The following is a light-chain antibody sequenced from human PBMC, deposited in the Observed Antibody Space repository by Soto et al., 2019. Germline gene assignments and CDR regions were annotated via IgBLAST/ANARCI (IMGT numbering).Light chain of an antibody. V-gene: IGLV2-8*01. J-gene: IGLJ3*02. Sequence: QSALTQPPSASGSPGQSVTISCTGTSSDVGGYNNVSWYQQYPGRAPKLMIYEVTKRHSGLPDRFSGSKSGNTASLTVSGLQAEDEADYYCSSYAASNNFYFVFGGGTKLTVL. CDR3: SSYAASNNFYFV. CDR1: SSDVGGYNN. CDR2: EVT.